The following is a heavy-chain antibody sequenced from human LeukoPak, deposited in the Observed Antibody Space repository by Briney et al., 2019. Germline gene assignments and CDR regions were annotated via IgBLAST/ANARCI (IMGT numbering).Heavy chain of an antibody. V-gene: IGHV1-2*02. J-gene: IGHJ5*02. CDR1: GYTFTSYD. CDR2: INPNSGGT. D-gene: IGHD2-2*01. Sequence: ASVKVSCKASGYTFTSYDINWVRQATGQGLEWMGWINPNSGGTNYAQKFQGRVTMTRDTSISTAYMELSRLRSDDTAVYYCARDVDIVVVPAAPGSSSWYNWFDPWGQGTLVTVSS. CDR3: ARDVDIVVVPAAPGSSSWYNWFDP.